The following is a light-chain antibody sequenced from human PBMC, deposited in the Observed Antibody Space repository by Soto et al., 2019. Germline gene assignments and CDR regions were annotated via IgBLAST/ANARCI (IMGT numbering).Light chain of an antibody. J-gene: IGKJ1*01. V-gene: IGKV3-20*01. CDR2: GAS. Sequence: ESVLTQSPSTLSLSPGERATLSCRASQSVSSSYLALYQQKPGQAPRLLIYGASSRATGIPDRFSGSGSGTDFTLTISSLETEDFAVYYCQQYGSSHLTFGQGTKV. CDR1: QSVSSSY. CDR3: QQYGSSHLT.